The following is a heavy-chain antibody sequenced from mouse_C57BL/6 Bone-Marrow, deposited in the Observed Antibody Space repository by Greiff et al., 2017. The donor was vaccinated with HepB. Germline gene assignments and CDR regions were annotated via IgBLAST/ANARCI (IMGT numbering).Heavy chain of an antibody. CDR3: ARDQGYGNYYYFDY. V-gene: IGHV5-4*01. CDR2: ISDGGSYT. D-gene: IGHD2-10*02. Sequence: DVHLVESGGGLVKPGGSLKLSCAASGFTFSSYAMSWVRQTPEKRLEWVATISDGGSYTYYPDNVKGRFTISRDNAKNNLYLQMSHLKSEDTAMYYCARDQGYGNYYYFDYWGQGTTLTVSS. CDR1: GFTFSSYA. J-gene: IGHJ2*01.